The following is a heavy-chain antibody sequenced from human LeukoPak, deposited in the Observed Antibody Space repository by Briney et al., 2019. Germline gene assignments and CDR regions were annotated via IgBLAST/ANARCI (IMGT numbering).Heavy chain of an antibody. Sequence: PGGSLRLSCAASGFTFSSYSMNWVRQAPGKGLEWVSSISSSSSYIYYADSVKGRFTISRDNAKNSLYLQMNSLRAEDTAVYYRARETAAAGHFDYWGQGTLVTVSS. V-gene: IGHV3-21*01. CDR3: ARETAAAGHFDY. D-gene: IGHD6-13*01. CDR2: ISSSSSYI. J-gene: IGHJ4*02. CDR1: GFTFSSYS.